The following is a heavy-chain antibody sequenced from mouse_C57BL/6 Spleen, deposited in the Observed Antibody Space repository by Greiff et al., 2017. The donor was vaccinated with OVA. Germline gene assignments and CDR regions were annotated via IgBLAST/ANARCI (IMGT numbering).Heavy chain of an antibody. J-gene: IGHJ2*01. D-gene: IGHD1-1*02. CDR2: ISDGGSYT. CDR3: ARDRKNYSYYFDY. Sequence: EVKLVESGGGLVKPGGSLKLSCAASGFTFSSYAMSWVRQTPEKRLEWVATISDGGSYTYYPDNVKGRFTISRDNAKNNLYLQMSHLKSEDTAMYYCARDRKNYSYYFDYWGQGTTLTVSS. CDR1: GFTFSSYA. V-gene: IGHV5-4*01.